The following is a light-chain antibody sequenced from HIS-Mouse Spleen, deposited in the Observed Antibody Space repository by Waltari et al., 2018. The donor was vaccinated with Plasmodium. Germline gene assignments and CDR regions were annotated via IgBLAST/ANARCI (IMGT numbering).Light chain of an antibody. V-gene: IGKV3-15*01. CDR1: QSVSSN. CDR2: GAS. J-gene: IGKJ3*01. Sequence: EIVMTQSPATLSASPGERATLSCRASQSVSSNLAWYQQKPGQAPRLLIYGASTRATGIQARFSGSGSGTEFTLTISSLQSEDFAVYYCQQYNNWSFTFGPGTKVDIK. CDR3: QQYNNWSFT.